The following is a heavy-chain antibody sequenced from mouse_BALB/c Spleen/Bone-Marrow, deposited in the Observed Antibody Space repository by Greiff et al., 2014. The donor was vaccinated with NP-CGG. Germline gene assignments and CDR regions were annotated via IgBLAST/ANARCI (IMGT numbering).Heavy chain of an antibody. V-gene: IGHV1S29*02. CDR1: GYTFTDYN. CDR3: ARGAAYGYYLGLAY. CDR2: IYPYNGGT. D-gene: IGHD2-3*01. Sequence: EVQLQQSGPELVKPGALVKISCKASGYTFTDYNMHWVKQSHGKSLEWIGYIYPYNGGTVYKQKFKSKATLTVDNSSSTANMERRSLTSEDSAVYYCARGAAYGYYLGLAYWGQGTLVTVSA. J-gene: IGHJ3*01.